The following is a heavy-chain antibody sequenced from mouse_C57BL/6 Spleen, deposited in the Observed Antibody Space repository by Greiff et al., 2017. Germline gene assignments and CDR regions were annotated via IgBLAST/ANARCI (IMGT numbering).Heavy chain of an antibody. Sequence: VQLKESGPGLVKPSQSLSLTCSVTGYSITSGYYWNWIRQFPGNQLEWMGSLSYDGSNNYNPSLKNLISITRDTSKNQFCLTLNSVTPEDTATYYCARTGGYDGTVDWYFDVWGTGTTVTVSS. CDR3: ARTGGYDGTVDWYFDV. D-gene: IGHD2-2*01. J-gene: IGHJ1*03. CDR2: LSYDGSN. V-gene: IGHV3-6*01. CDR1: GYSITSGYY.